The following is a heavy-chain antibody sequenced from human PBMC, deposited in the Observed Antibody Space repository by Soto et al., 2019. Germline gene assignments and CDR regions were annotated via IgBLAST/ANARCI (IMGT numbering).Heavy chain of an antibody. Sequence: QVQLQESGPGLVKPSETLSLICTVSGGSIRNYFWTWIRQPAGKGLEWIGRIYSSGNTVYNASLKSRVTMSIDMSKNQFSLKLSSMTAADTAVYYCVRDVESPGISGSWGAFDIWGQGTEVTVSS. CDR2: IYSSGNT. CDR1: GGSIRNYF. D-gene: IGHD1-20*01. V-gene: IGHV4-4*07. J-gene: IGHJ3*02. CDR3: VRDVESPGISGSWGAFDI.